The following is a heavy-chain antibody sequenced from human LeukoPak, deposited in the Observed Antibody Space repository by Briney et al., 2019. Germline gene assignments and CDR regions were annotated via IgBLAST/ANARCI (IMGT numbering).Heavy chain of an antibody. D-gene: IGHD3-22*01. CDR2: IYTSGST. Sequence: SETLSLTCTVSGGSISSYYWSWIRQPAGRGLEWIGRIYTSGSTNYNPSLKSRVTMSVDTSKNQFSLKLSSVTAADTAVYNCARDGPDTYYYDSSGYYYFDYWGQGTLVTVSS. J-gene: IGHJ4*02. CDR3: ARDGPDTYYYDSSGYYYFDY. V-gene: IGHV4-4*07. CDR1: GGSISSYY.